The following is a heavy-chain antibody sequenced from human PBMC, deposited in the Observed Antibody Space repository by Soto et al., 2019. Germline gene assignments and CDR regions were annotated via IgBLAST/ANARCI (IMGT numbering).Heavy chain of an antibody. J-gene: IGHJ6*02. CDR2: IYWDDDK. CDR3: AHRMGWSYYDGMDV. D-gene: IGHD6-19*01. Sequence: QITLKESGPTLVKPTQTLTLTCTFSGFSLSTSGVGVGWIRQPPGKALEWLALIYWDDDKRYSPSLKSRLTITKDTTKNQVVLTMTNMDPVDTATYYGAHRMGWSYYDGMDVWGQGTTVTVSS. CDR1: GFSLSTSGVG. V-gene: IGHV2-5*02.